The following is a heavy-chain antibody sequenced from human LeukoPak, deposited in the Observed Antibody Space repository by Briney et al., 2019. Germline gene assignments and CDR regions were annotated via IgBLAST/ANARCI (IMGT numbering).Heavy chain of an antibody. J-gene: IGHJ6*04. CDR3: AKDSYDMDKGTLYYYYGMDV. CDR1: GFTFSSYG. V-gene: IGHV3-30*18. CDR2: ISYVGSNK. D-gene: IGHD3-9*01. Sequence: GGSLRLSCAASGFTFSSYGMLWVRQAPGKGLEWVAVISYVGSNKYYADSVKGRFTISRDNSKNTLYLQMNSLRAEDTAVYYCAKDSYDMDKGTLYYYYGMDVWGKGTTVTVSS.